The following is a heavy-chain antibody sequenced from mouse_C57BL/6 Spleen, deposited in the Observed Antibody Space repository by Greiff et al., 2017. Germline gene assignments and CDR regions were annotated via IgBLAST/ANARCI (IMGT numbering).Heavy chain of an antibody. Sequence: VQLQESGAELVRPGASVKLSCTASGFNIKDYYMHWVKQRPEQGLEWIGRIDPEDGDTEYAPKFQGKATMTADTSSNTAYLQLSSLTSEDTAVYYCTRYDYDGGYYFDYWGQGTTLTVSS. J-gene: IGHJ2*01. CDR1: GFNIKDYY. D-gene: IGHD2-4*01. CDR2: IDPEDGDT. V-gene: IGHV14-1*01. CDR3: TRYDYDGGYYFDY.